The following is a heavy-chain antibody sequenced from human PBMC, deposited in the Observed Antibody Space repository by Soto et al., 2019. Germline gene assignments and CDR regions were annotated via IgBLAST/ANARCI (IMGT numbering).Heavy chain of an antibody. CDR1: GGSFSGYY. D-gene: IGHD3-10*01. CDR3: ARCNYYGSGSYYNSVFRNYYYYGMDV. J-gene: IGHJ6*02. CDR2: INHSGST. V-gene: IGHV4-34*01. Sequence: SETLSLTCAVYGGSFSGYYWSWIRQPPGKGLEWIGEINHSGSTNYNPSLKSRVTISVDTSKNQFSLKLSSVTAAGTAVYYCARCNYYGSGSYYNSVFRNYYYYGMDVWGQGTTVTVSS.